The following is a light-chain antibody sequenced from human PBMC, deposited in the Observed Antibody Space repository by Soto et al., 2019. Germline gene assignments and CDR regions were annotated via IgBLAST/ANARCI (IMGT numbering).Light chain of an antibody. J-gene: IGLJ1*01. CDR3: QSYDSTLSV. CDR2: DNS. Sequence: QSALTQPPSVSGAPGQRVTISCTGSSSNIGAGYDVHWYQQLPGTAPKLLIYDNSNRPSGVPDRFSGSKSGTSASLAITGLQAEDEADYYCQSYDSTLSVFGNGTKVTVL. V-gene: IGLV1-40*01. CDR1: SSNIGAGYD.